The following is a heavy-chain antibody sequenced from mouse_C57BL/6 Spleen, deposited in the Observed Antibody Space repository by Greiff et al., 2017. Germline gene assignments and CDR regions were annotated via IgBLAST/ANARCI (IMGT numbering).Heavy chain of an antibody. CDR3: AKAYVSSYSFDY. CDR1: GYTFTSYW. V-gene: IGHV1-69*01. CDR2: IDPSDSYT. Sequence: QVQLQQPGAELVMPGASVKLSCKASGYTFTSYWMHWVKQRPGQGLEWIGEIDPSDSYTNYNQKFKGKSTLTVDKSSSTAYMQLSSLTSEDSAVYYCAKAYVSSYSFDYWGQGTTLTVSS. D-gene: IGHD1-1*01. J-gene: IGHJ2*01.